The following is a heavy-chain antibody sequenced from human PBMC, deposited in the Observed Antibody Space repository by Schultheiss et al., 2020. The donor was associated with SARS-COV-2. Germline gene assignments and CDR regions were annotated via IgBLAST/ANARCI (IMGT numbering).Heavy chain of an antibody. CDR3: ARELNY. J-gene: IGHJ4*02. CDR2: MHYSGGT. CDR1: GSSISTSSYY. V-gene: IGHV4-61*01. Sequence: GSLRLSCTVSGSSISTSSYYWGWIRQPPGKRMEWIGSMHYSGGTNYNPSLKSRVTISVDTSKNQFSMKLSSVTAADTAVYYCARELNYWGQGTLVTVSS.